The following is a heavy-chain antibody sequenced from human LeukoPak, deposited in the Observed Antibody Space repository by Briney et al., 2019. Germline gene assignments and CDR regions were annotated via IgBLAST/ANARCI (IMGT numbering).Heavy chain of an antibody. CDR1: GFTFSNYA. CDR2: ISGSGGRT. D-gene: IGHD1/OR15-1a*01. J-gene: IGHJ4*02. CDR3: AKDNWNNLFFDY. V-gene: IGHV3-23*01. Sequence: GGSLRLSCAASGFTFSNYAMNWVRQAPGKGLEWISGISGSGGRTSYADSMRGRFTISRDNSKNTLYLQMNSLRAEDTAVYYCAKDNWNNLFFDYWGQGTLVTVSS.